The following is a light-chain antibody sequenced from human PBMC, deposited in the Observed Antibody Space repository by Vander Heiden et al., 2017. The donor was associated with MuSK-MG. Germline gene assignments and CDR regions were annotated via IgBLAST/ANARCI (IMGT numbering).Light chain of an antibody. CDR1: QTIARY. Sequence: DIQMTQSPSSLSASVGDRVTLTCRASQTIARYLDWYQQKPGKAPNLLIYAASSLQSGVPSRFSGSGSGTDFSLSISSLQPEDFATYYCQHNDDTPNTFGQGTKLEIK. J-gene: IGKJ2*01. V-gene: IGKV1-39*01. CDR3: QHNDDTPNT. CDR2: AAS.